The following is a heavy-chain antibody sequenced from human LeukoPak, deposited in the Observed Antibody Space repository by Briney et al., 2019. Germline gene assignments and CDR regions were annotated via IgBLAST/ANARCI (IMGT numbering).Heavy chain of an antibody. J-gene: IGHJ4*02. V-gene: IGHV3-23*01. D-gene: IGHD6-19*01. CDR1: GFTFSSYG. CDR3: VRSPIAVAGTSVYFDY. Sequence: PGGTLRLSCAASGFTFSSYGMSWVRQAPGKGLEWVSAISGSGGSTYYADSVKGRFTISRDNSKNTLYLQMNSLRAEDTAVYYCVRSPIAVAGTSVYFDYWGQGTLVTVSS. CDR2: ISGSGGST.